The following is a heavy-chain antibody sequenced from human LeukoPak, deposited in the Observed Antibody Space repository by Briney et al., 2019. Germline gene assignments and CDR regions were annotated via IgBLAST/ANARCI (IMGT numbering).Heavy chain of an antibody. CDR3: ASYLSGWPMKY. Sequence: GSSVKVSCKASGGTFSSYAISWVRQAPGQGLEWMGGIIPIFGTANDAQKFQGRVTITADESTSTAYMELSSLRSEDTAVYYCASYLSGWPMKYWGQGTLVTVSS. J-gene: IGHJ4*02. CDR1: GGTFSSYA. CDR2: IIPIFGTA. V-gene: IGHV1-69*01. D-gene: IGHD6-19*01.